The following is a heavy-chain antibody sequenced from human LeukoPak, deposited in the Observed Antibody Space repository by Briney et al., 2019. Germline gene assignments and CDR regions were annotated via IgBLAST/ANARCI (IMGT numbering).Heavy chain of an antibody. CDR3: ARGRYCSADICSGGDAFDI. Sequence: SETLSLTCTVSGGSTNNYYWSWIRQPAGKGLEWIGRIYTRGSTNYNPSLKSRVTMSVDTSKSQFSLKLSSVTAADTAVYYCARGRYCSADICSGGDAFDIWGQGTMVSVSS. V-gene: IGHV4-4*07. D-gene: IGHD2-15*01. CDR2: IYTRGST. CDR1: GGSTNNYY. J-gene: IGHJ3*02.